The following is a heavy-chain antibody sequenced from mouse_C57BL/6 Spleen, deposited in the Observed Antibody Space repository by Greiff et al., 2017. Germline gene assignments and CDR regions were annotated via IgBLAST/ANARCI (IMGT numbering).Heavy chain of an antibody. CDR1: GYTFTSYW. J-gene: IGHJ2*01. V-gene: IGHV1-52*01. CDR2: IDPSDSET. Sequence: QVQLQQPGAELVRPGSSVKLSCKASGYTFTSYWMHWVKQRPIQGLEWIGNIDPSDSETHYNQKFKDKATLTVDKSSSTADMQLSSLTSEDAAVYYCARDYVDYWGQGTTLTVAS. CDR3: ARDYVDY.